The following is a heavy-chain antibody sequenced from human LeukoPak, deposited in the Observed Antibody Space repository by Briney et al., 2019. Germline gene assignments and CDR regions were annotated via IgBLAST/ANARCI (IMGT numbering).Heavy chain of an antibody. J-gene: IGHJ6*03. Sequence: GGSLRLSCAASGFTFSSHSMNWVRQAPGKGLEWVSSISSSSSYIYYADSVKGRFTISRDNAKNSLYLQMNSLRAEDTAVYYCARVPYGSSGYYYYYYYYMDVWGKGTTVTVSS. CDR1: GFTFSSHS. CDR3: ARVPYGSSGYYYYYYYYMDV. CDR2: ISSSSSYI. V-gene: IGHV3-21*01. D-gene: IGHD3-22*01.